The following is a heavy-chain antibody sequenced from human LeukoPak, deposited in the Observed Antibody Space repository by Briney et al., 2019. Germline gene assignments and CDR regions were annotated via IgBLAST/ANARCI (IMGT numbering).Heavy chain of an antibody. V-gene: IGHV3-21*01. J-gene: IGHJ4*02. CDR3: ARDGARVAPIDY. CDR2: ISSSSSYI. Sequence: KAGGSLRLSCAASGFTFSSYSMNWVRQAPGKGLEWVSSISSSSSYIYYADSVKGRFTISRDNAKNSLYLQMNSLRAEDTAVYYCARDGARVAPIDYWGQGTLVTVSS. D-gene: IGHD3-3*01. CDR1: GFTFSSYS.